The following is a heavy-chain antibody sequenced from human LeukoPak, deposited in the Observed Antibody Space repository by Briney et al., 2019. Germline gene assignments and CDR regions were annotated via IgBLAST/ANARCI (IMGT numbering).Heavy chain of an antibody. V-gene: IGHV1-2*02. Sequence: ASVKVSCKASGYTFTGYYMHWVRQAPGQGLEWMGWINPNSGGTNSAQKFQGRVTMTRDTSISTAYMELNSLRAEDTAVYYCARIVRGYYFDYWGQGTLVTVSS. CDR3: ARIVRGYYFDY. D-gene: IGHD2/OR15-2a*01. J-gene: IGHJ4*02. CDR2: INPNSGGT. CDR1: GYTFTGYY.